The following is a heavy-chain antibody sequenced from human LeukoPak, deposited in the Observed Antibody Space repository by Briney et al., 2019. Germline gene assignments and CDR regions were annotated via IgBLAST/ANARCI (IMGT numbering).Heavy chain of an antibody. J-gene: IGHJ4*02. CDR1: GFTLSTYA. D-gene: IGHD1-20*01. V-gene: IGHV3-23*01. CDR3: AKDGYNWIAFDD. CDR2: ISGTGFTT. Sequence: GGSLRLSCAASGFTLSTYAMHWVRQAPGKGLEWVAYISGTGFTTYYADSVKGRFTISSDSSKNTLFLQMNSLRAEDTAIYYCAKDGYNWIAFDDWGQGTLVTVPS.